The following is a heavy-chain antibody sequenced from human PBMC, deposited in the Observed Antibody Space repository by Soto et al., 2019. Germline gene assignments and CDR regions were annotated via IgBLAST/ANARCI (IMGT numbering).Heavy chain of an antibody. J-gene: IGHJ4*02. CDR2: ISSGGGSK. D-gene: IGHD3-10*01. CDR3: ARAVLGFAS. Sequence: PGGSLRLSCAASGFRFSNYYMAWIRQAPGKGLEWVSYISSGGGSKYYADSVKGRFTIYRDNTKNILYLQMNSLRADDTAVYYCARAVLGFASWGRGTLVTVSS. V-gene: IGHV3-11*01. CDR1: GFRFSNYY.